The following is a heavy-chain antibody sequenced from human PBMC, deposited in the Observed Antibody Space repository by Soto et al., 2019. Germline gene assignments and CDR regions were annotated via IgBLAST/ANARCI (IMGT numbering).Heavy chain of an antibody. D-gene: IGHD2-2*01. J-gene: IGHJ4*02. Sequence: PXVWLRLSCVASGFMFTGYWMSWVRLTPGGGLEWVANINQDGSRKYYVDSMQGRFTISRDNAKDAVFLQMNNLRADDTAVYYCAREGDYSSRWLMPGAAHIGGPYFDLCGQGALVTISS. V-gene: IGHV3-7*03. CDR2: INQDGSRK. CDR1: GFMFTGYW. CDR3: AREGDYSSRWLMPGAAHIGGPYFDL.